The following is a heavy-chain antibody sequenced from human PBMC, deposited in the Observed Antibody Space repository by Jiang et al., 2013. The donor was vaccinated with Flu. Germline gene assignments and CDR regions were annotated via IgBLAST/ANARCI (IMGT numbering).Heavy chain of an antibody. CDR1: GYTFTSYY. V-gene: IGHV1-46*01. J-gene: IGHJ4*02. CDR3: ARGPPIYYDFWSGGPSSWYSDY. Sequence: SGAEVKKPGASVKVSCKASGYTFTSYYMHWVRQAPGQGLEWMGIINPSGGSTSYAQKFQGRVTMTRDTSTSTVYMELSSLRSEDTAVYYCARGPPIYYDFWSGGPSSWYSDYWGQGTLVTVSS. D-gene: IGHD3-3*01. CDR2: INPSGGST.